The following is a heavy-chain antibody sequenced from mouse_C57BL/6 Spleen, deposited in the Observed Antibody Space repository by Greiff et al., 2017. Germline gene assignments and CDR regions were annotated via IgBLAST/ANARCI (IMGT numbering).Heavy chain of an antibody. D-gene: IGHD3-1*01. Sequence: EVKLQESGPGMVKPSQSLSLTCTVTGYSITSGYDWHWIRHFPGNKLEWMGYISYSGSTNYNPSLKSRISITHDTSKNHFFLKVNSVTTEDTATYYCARGSNYYAMDYWGQGTSVTVSS. CDR3: ARGSNYYAMDY. J-gene: IGHJ4*01. CDR2: ISYSGST. CDR1: GYSITSGYD. V-gene: IGHV3-1*01.